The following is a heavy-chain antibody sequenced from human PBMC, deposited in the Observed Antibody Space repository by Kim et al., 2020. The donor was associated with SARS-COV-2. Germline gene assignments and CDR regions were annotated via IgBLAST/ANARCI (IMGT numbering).Heavy chain of an antibody. CDR3: ALVGGKHPFDY. CDR2: INPSGGST. J-gene: IGHJ4*02. CDR1: GYTFTSYY. D-gene: IGHD3-16*01. V-gene: IGHV1-46*01. Sequence: ASVKVSCKASGYTFTSYYMHWVRQAPGQGLEWMGIINPSGGSTSYAQKFQGRVTMTRDTSTSTVYMELSSLRSEDTAVYYCALVGGKHPFDYWGQGTLVTVSS.